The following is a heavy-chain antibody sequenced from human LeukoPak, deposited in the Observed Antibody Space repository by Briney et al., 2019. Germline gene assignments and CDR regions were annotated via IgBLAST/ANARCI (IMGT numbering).Heavy chain of an antibody. Sequence: GGSLRLSCAASGFTFSDYYMSWIRQAPGKGLEWVSYISSSGSTIYYADSVKGRFTISRDNAKNTLYLQMNSLRAEDTAVYYCARGPRLTRGQWELLPFDYWGQGTLVTVSS. CDR1: GFTFSDYY. CDR2: ISSSGSTI. CDR3: ARGPRLTRGQWELLPFDY. J-gene: IGHJ4*02. D-gene: IGHD1-26*01. V-gene: IGHV3-11*04.